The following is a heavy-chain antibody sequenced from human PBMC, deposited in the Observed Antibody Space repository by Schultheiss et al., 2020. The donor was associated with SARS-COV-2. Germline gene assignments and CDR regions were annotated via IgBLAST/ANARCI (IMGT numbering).Heavy chain of an antibody. CDR1: GFTFSTYS. J-gene: IGHJ4*02. CDR3: ARLNQGLISDY. CDR2: ISSSSSYI. Sequence: GGSLRLSCAASGFTFSTYSMNWVRQAPGKGLDWVSSISSSSSYIYYADSVKGRFTISRDNAKNSLFLQMNSLRAEDTAVYYCARLNQGLISDYWGLGTLVTVSS. D-gene: IGHD6-19*01. V-gene: IGHV3-21*01.